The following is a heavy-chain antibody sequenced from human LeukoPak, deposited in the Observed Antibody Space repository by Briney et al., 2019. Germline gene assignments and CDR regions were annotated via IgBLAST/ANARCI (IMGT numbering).Heavy chain of an antibody. CDR3: ARGPINSSGYYYIDV. CDR1: GYTFTSYY. CDR2: INPSGGST. Sequence: ASVKVSCKASGYTFTSYYMHWVRQAPGQGLEWMGIINPSGGSTSYAQKFQGRGTMNRDMSTSTVYMELSSLRSEDTAVYYCARGPINSSGYYYIDVWGKGTTVTVSS. D-gene: IGHD5-18*01. J-gene: IGHJ6*03. V-gene: IGHV1-46*03.